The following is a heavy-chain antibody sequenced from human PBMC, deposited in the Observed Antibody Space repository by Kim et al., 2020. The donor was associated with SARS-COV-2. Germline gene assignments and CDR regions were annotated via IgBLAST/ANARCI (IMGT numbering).Heavy chain of an antibody. CDR2: IVVGSGNT. CDR3: AADGSYYYDSSGYYSY. D-gene: IGHD3-22*01. V-gene: IGHV1-58*01. CDR1: GFSFTSSA. Sequence: SVKVSCKASGFSFTSSAVQWVRQARGQRLEWIGWIVVGSGNTKYAQKFQERVTITRDMSTSTAYMELSSLRSEDTAVYYCAADGSYYYDSSGYYSYWGQGTLVTVSS. J-gene: IGHJ4*02.